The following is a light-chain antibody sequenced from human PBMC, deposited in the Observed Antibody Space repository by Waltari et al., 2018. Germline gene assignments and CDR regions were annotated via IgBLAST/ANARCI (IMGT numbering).Light chain of an antibody. Sequence: PLSCGASRSVSRALAWYQQKPGQAPRLLIYAASTRATGVPDRFSGSGSGTDFSLTISRLDPEDFAVYYCQHYVNLPVTFGQGTKVEI. V-gene: IGKV3-20*01. J-gene: IGKJ1*01. CDR1: RSVSRA. CDR2: AAS. CDR3: QHYVNLPVT.